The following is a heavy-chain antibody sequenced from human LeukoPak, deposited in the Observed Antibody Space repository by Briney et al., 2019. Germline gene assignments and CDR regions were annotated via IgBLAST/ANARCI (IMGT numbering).Heavy chain of an antibody. CDR3: ARVGDYYDSSGVQGYFDY. CDR2: IYYLGST. V-gene: IGHV4-59*01. D-gene: IGHD3-22*01. CDR1: GGSMNSYY. J-gene: IGHJ4*02. Sequence: SETLSLTCTVSGGSMNSYYWSWVRQPPGKGLEWIAYIYYLGSTSYSPSLRGRGSISVDTSKNQFSLNLNSVTAADTTVYYCARVGDYYDSSGVQGYFDYRGQGTLVTVSS.